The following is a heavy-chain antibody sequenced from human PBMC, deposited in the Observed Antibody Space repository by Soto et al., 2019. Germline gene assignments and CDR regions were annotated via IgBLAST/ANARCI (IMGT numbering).Heavy chain of an antibody. CDR3: ARLAVGGATNHYYYYGMDV. Sequence: SETLSLTCAVYGGSFSGYYWSWIRQPPGKGLEWIGEINHSGSTNYNPSLKSRVTISVDTSKNQFSLKLSSVTAADTAVYYCARLAVGGATNHYYYYGMDVWGQGTTVTVSS. D-gene: IGHD1-26*01. CDR1: GGSFSGYY. V-gene: IGHV4-34*01. CDR2: INHSGST. J-gene: IGHJ6*02.